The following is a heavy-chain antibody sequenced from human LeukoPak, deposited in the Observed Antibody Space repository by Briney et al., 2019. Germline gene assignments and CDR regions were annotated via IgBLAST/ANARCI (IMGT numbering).Heavy chain of an antibody. CDR1: GYTFTSFG. J-gene: IGHJ4*02. V-gene: IGHV1-69*04. Sequence: ASVKVSCKASGYTFTSFGISWVRQAPGQGLEWMGRIIPIPGIANYAQEFQGRVTITADKSTSTAYMELSSLRSEDTAVYYCARGEVRYDHFDYWGQGTLVTVSS. CDR2: IIPIPGIA. CDR3: ARGEVRYDHFDY. D-gene: IGHD3-22*01.